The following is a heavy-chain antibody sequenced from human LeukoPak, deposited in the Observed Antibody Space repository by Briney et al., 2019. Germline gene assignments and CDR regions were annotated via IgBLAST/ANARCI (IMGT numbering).Heavy chain of an antibody. CDR1: GFTFSSYW. CDR3: ARDASGSSTGLIDS. CDR2: ISTSSYYI. V-gene: IGHV3-21*01. Sequence: GGSLRLSCAASGFTFSSYWMHWVRQAPGKGLEWVSYISTSSYYIYYADSVKGRFTISRDDAKNSLFLQMNSLKAEDTAIYYCARDASGSSTGLIDSWGQGTLVTVSS. J-gene: IGHJ4*02. D-gene: IGHD1-26*01.